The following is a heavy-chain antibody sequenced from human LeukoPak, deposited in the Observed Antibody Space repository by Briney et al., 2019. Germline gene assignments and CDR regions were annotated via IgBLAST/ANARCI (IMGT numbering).Heavy chain of an antibody. Sequence: SETLSLTCTVSGYSISSGYYWGWIRQPPGRGLQWIGYMYYRGSTNYNPSFKSRVTISVGPSKNQFSLKLRSVTAADTAMYYCATTHDYADEYVWGYWGQGALVTVSS. CDR1: GYSISSGYY. J-gene: IGHJ4*02. V-gene: IGHV4-38-2*02. CDR2: MYYRGST. CDR3: ATTHDYADEYVWGY. D-gene: IGHD4-17*01.